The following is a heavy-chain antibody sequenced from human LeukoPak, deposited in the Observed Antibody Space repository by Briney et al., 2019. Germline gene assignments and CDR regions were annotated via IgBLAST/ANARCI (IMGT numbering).Heavy chain of an antibody. V-gene: IGHV3-48*01. Sequence: GGSLRLSCAASGFTFSSYSMNWVRQAPGKGLEWVSYITSSSSTIYYADSVKGRFTISRDNAKNSLYLQMSSLRAEDTAVYYCAKVPLIAAPKHFDYWGQGALVTVSS. J-gene: IGHJ4*02. D-gene: IGHD6-13*01. CDR2: ITSSSSTI. CDR1: GFTFSSYS. CDR3: AKVPLIAAPKHFDY.